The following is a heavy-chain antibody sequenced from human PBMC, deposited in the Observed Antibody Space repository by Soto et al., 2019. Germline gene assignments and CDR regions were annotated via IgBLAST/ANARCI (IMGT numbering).Heavy chain of an antibody. Sequence: SLSLTCTVSGGSISSGGYYWSWIRQHPGKGLEWIGYIYYSGSTYYNPSLKSRVTISVDTSKNQFSLRLSPVTAADTAVYYCASITMVRGVLDYWGQGTLVTVSS. D-gene: IGHD3-10*01. CDR3: ASITMVRGVLDY. CDR2: IYYSGST. CDR1: GGSISSGGYY. J-gene: IGHJ4*02. V-gene: IGHV4-31*03.